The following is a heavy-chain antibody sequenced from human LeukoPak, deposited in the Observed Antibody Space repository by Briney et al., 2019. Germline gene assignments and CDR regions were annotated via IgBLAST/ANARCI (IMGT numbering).Heavy chain of an antibody. CDR2: ISYSGST. J-gene: IGHJ6*02. Sequence: SETLSLTCTVSGGSISSYYWTWIRQPPGKGLEWIGYISYSGSTNYNPSLKNRVTISVDMSKNQFSLKLSSVTAADTAVYSCARHYYSSGSYYSRSYYYGMDVWGQGTSVTVSS. CDR3: ARHYYSSGSYYSRSYYYGMDV. V-gene: IGHV4-59*08. D-gene: IGHD3-10*01. CDR1: GGSISSYY.